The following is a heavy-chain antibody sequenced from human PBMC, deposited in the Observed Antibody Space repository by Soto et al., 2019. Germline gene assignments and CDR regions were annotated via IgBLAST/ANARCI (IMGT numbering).Heavy chain of an antibody. CDR3: ARDSGYDFGLVRYFDY. CDR1: GYTFTSYG. D-gene: IGHD5-12*01. CDR2: ISAYNGNT. V-gene: IGHV1-18*01. J-gene: IGHJ4*02. Sequence: QVQLVQSGAEVKKPGASVKVSCKASGYTFTSYGISWVRQAPGQGLEWMGWISAYNGNTNYAQKLPGRVTMTTDTSTRTAYMELRTLRTDATPVYYCARDSGYDFGLVRYFDYWGQGTLVTVSS.